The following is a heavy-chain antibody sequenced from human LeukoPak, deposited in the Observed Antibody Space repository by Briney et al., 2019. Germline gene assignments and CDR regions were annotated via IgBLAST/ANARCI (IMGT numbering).Heavy chain of an antibody. CDR1: GFTFSSYG. J-gene: IGHJ4*02. CDR2: ISESGSST. D-gene: IGHD3-22*01. Sequence: GGSLRLSCAASGFTFSSYGMSWVRQAPGKGLEWVTTISESGSSTYYADSVKGRFTISRDNAKNSLYLQMNSLRAEDTAVYYCASGRKRYYDSSGYYGPDYWGQGTLVTVSS. V-gene: IGHV3-21*01. CDR3: ASGRKRYYDSSGYYGPDY.